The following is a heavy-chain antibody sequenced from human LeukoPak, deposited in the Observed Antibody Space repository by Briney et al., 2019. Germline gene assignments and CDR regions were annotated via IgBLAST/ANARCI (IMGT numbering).Heavy chain of an antibody. Sequence: PGGSLRLSCAASGFTFSSYWMHWVRQAPGKGLVWVSRINSDGSSTSYADSVKGRFTISRDNAKNTLYLQMNSLRAEDTAVYYCARGGDFDYGDLLFGYWGQGTLVTVSS. CDR1: GFTFSSYW. D-gene: IGHD4-17*01. CDR3: ARGGDFDYGDLLFGY. J-gene: IGHJ4*02. V-gene: IGHV3-74*01. CDR2: INSDGSST.